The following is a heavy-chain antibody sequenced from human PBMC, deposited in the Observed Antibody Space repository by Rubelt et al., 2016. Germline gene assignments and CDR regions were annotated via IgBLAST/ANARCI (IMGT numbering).Heavy chain of an antibody. V-gene: IGHV1-68*02. Sequence: QVQLGQSEAEVQKPGASVKVSCKASGYTFTYCSLHWLQQAPGQGLERMRWITLYNGNTNYAKRFQGRYTITRDRYLRTAYVEVGSLRSEDSAVYYWARSASIAGDWGQGTLVTVSS. D-gene: IGHD6-6*01. CDR2: ITLYNGNT. CDR1: GYTFTYCS. CDR3: ARSASIAGD. J-gene: IGHJ4*02.